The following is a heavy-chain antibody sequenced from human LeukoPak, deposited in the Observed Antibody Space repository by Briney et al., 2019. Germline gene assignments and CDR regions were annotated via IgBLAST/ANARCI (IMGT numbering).Heavy chain of an antibody. Sequence: PSDTLSLTCTVSGGSISSYYWSWIRQPPGKGLEWIGYIYYSGSTNYNPSLKSRVTISVDTSKNQFSLKLSSVTAADTAVYYCARDNIVVVPAGGYYYYGMDVWGRGTTVTVSS. CDR1: GGSISSYY. CDR2: IYYSGST. D-gene: IGHD2-2*01. J-gene: IGHJ6*02. V-gene: IGHV4-59*01. CDR3: ARDNIVVVPAGGYYYYGMDV.